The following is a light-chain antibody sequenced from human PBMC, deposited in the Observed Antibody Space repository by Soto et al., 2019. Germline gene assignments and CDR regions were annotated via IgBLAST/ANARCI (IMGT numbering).Light chain of an antibody. CDR2: AAS. Sequence: DIQMTQSPSSLSASVGDRVTITCRASQSISSYLNWYQQKPGKAPKLMIFAASTLQSGVPSRFSATFSGTHFTLTINSLQPEDFATYFCQQGDKFPLTFGPGTKVDLK. CDR1: QSISSY. J-gene: IGKJ3*01. V-gene: IGKV1-39*01. CDR3: QQGDKFPLT.